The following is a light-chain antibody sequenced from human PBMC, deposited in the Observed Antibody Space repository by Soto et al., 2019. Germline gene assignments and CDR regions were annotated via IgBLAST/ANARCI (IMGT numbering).Light chain of an antibody. Sequence: DIQMTQSPSTLSASVGDRVTITCRASQSISSWLAWYQQKPGKAPKLLIYTASTLHGGVPSRFSGSGSGTEFTLTISSLQPEDFATYYCQESYSSPFTIGPGTRVDVK. V-gene: IGKV1-39*01. J-gene: IGKJ3*01. CDR3: QESYSSPFT. CDR2: TAS. CDR1: QSISSW.